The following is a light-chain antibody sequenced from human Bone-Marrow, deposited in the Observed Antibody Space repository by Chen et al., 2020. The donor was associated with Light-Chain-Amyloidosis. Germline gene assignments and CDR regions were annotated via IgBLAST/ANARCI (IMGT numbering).Light chain of an antibody. CDR2: RNN. CDR3: AAWDDSLSGYV. CDR1: GSNIGIHY. Sequence: QSVLTQQPSPSGTPRQRATMAYSGAGSNIGIHYVYWYQHFPGSAPNLLTHRNNKRPSGVPDRFSASKSGTSAFLAIRGLRSEDEADYYCAAWDDSLSGYVFVTGTKVIVL. J-gene: IGLJ1*01. V-gene: IGLV1-47*01.